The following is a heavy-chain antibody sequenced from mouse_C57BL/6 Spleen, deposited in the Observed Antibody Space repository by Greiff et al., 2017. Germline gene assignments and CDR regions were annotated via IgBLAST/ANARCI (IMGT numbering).Heavy chain of an antibody. V-gene: IGHV1-80*01. CDR3: ARETTVGYCDV. J-gene: IGHJ1*03. Sequence: VQLQQSGAELVKPGASVKISCKASGYAFSSYWMNWVKQRPGKGLEWIGQIYPGDGDTNYNGKFKGKATLTADKSSSTAYMQRSSLTSEDSAVYFCARETTVGYCDVWGTGTTVTVSS. CDR2: IYPGDGDT. D-gene: IGHD1-1*01. CDR1: GYAFSSYW.